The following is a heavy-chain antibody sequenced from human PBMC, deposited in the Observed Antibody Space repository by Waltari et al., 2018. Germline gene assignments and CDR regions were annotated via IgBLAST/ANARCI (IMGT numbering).Heavy chain of an antibody. Sequence: EVQLVESGGGLVQPGGSLRLSCAASGFTFSSYEMNWVRQAPWKGLEWVSYISSSGSTIYYADSVKGRFTISRDNAKNSLYLQMNSLRAEDTAVYYCARLHYYGSGSYYYYFDYWGQGTLVTVSS. V-gene: IGHV3-48*03. CDR2: ISSSGSTI. CDR1: GFTFSSYE. J-gene: IGHJ4*02. D-gene: IGHD3-10*01. CDR3: ARLHYYGSGSYYYYFDY.